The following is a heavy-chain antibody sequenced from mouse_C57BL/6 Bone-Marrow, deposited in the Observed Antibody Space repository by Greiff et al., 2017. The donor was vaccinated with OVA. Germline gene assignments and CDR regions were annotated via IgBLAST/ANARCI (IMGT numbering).Heavy chain of an antibody. CDR3: ARNYYGSSYGAMDY. D-gene: IGHD1-1*01. Sequence: QVQLQQPGAELVKPGASVKLSCKASGYTFTSYWMQWVKQRPGQGLEWIGEIDPSDSCTNYNQKFKGKATLTVDTYSSTAYMQLSSLTSEDSAVYYCARNYYGSSYGAMDYWGQGTSVTVSS. CDR1: GYTFTSYW. V-gene: IGHV1-50*01. CDR2: IDPSDSCT. J-gene: IGHJ4*01.